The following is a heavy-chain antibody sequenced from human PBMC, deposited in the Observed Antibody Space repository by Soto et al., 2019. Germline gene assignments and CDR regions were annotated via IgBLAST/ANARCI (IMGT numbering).Heavy chain of an antibody. D-gene: IGHD2-2*02. J-gene: IGHJ4*02. Sequence: PGGSLRLSCAASGFTFSSYWMHWVRQAPGKGPVWVSRINSDGSSTNYADSVKGRFTISRDNAKNSLYLQMNSLRAEDTAVYYCATHCSSTSCYTDYWGQGTLVTVSS. CDR2: INSDGSST. CDR3: ATHCSSTSCYTDY. CDR1: GFTFSSYW. V-gene: IGHV3-74*01.